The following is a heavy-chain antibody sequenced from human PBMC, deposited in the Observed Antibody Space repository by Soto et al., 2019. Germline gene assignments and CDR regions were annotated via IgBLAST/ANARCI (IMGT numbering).Heavy chain of an antibody. V-gene: IGHV3-33*01. CDR1: GFTFSSYG. Sequence: GGSLRLSCAASGFTFSSYGMHWVRQAPGKGLEWVAVIWYDGSNKYYADSVKGRFTISRDNSKNTLYLQMNSLRAEDTAVYYCARDSMDYGDYPFQTPSDYYGMDVWGQGTTVTVSS. J-gene: IGHJ6*02. D-gene: IGHD4-17*01. CDR3: ARDSMDYGDYPFQTPSDYYGMDV. CDR2: IWYDGSNK.